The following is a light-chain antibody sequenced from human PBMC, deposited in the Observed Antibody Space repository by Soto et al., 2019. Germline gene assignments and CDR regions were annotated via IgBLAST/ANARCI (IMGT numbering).Light chain of an antibody. CDR1: QSVSSSY. V-gene: IGKV3-20*01. CDR2: GAS. Sequence: EIVLTQSPGTLSLSPGEGATLSCRASQSVSSSYLAWYQQKPGQAPRLLIYGASSRATGIPDRFSGSGSGTDFTLTISRLEPEDFAVYYCHQYGSSPYTFGQGNKLEIK. J-gene: IGKJ2*01. CDR3: HQYGSSPYT.